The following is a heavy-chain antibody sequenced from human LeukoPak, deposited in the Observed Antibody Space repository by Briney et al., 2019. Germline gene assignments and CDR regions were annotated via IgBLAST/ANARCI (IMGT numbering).Heavy chain of an antibody. Sequence: ASETLSLTCGVSGGSVSSYSWSWIRQPPGKGLEWIGEINPVGLTNYNPSLKSRVTISADTSKSQFSLHVTSVTAADTAMYYCARGWGSAMIRGLAGDSWGQGTLVTVSS. CDR2: INPVGLT. D-gene: IGHD3-10*01. J-gene: IGHJ5*02. V-gene: IGHV4-34*01. CDR1: GGSVSSYS. CDR3: ARGWGSAMIRGLAGDS.